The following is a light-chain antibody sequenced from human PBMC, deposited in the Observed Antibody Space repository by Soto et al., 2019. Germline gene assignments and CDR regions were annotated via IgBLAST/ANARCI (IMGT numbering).Light chain of an antibody. Sequence: QSVLTQPPSASRTPGQTITISCSGGSSNIGINTVNWYEHLPGTAPRPLIYGNNQRPSGVPDRFSGSKSGTSASLAISGLQSEDEGHYYCATWDDSLDVHVFGTGTQLTVL. CDR3: ATWDDSLDVHV. J-gene: IGLJ1*01. CDR2: GNN. V-gene: IGLV1-44*01. CDR1: SSNIGINT.